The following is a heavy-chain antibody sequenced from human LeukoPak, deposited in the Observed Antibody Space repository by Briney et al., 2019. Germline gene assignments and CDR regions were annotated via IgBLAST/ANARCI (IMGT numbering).Heavy chain of an antibody. CDR2: INHSGST. Sequence: SETLSLTCAVYGGSFSGYYWSWIRQPPGEGLEWIGEINHSGSTNYNPSLKSRVTISVDTSKNQFSLKLSSMTAADTAVYYCARGMAYCGGDCPGYFQHWGQGTLVTVSS. D-gene: IGHD2-21*02. J-gene: IGHJ1*01. CDR1: GGSFSGYY. CDR3: ARGMAYCGGDCPGYFQH. V-gene: IGHV4-34*01.